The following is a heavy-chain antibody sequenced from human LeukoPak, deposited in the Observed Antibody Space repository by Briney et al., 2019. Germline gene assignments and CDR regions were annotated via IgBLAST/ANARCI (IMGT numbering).Heavy chain of an antibody. Sequence: SETLSLTCTVSGGSISSGNYYWNWIRQPAGQGLEWIGRIYTSGSTNYNPSLKSRVTTSVDTSKNQFSLKLNSVTAADTAVYYCAKGGGPLLWFGELSYWFDPWGQGTLVTVSS. CDR1: GGSISSGNYY. CDR2: IYTSGST. V-gene: IGHV4-61*02. CDR3: AKGGGPLLWFGELSYWFDP. D-gene: IGHD3-10*01. J-gene: IGHJ5*02.